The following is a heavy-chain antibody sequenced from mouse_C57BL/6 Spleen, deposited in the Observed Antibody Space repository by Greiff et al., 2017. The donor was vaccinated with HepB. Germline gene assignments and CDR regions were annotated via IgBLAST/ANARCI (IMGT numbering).Heavy chain of an antibody. J-gene: IGHJ4*01. CDR1: GYSFTGYY. CDR2: INPSTGGT. V-gene: IGHV1-42*01. Sequence: EVQLQQSGPELVKPGASVKISCKASGYSFTGYYMNWVKQSPEKSLEWIGEINPSTGGTTYNQKFKAKATLTVDKSSSTAYMQLKSLTSEDSAVYYCSSFYGYDENYSMDYWGQGTSVTVSS. D-gene: IGHD2-2*01. CDR3: SSFYGYDENYSMDY.